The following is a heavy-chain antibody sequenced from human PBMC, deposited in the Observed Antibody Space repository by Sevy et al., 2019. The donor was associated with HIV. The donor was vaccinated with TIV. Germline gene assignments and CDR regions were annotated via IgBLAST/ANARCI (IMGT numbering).Heavy chain of an antibody. CDR2: IRRNSHEPYGGTT. CDR3: TRPLATADTPEYFFDY. J-gene: IGHJ4*02. CDR1: GLTFGDYA. Sequence: GGSLRLSCTSSGLTFGDYAMSWFRQAPGKGLEWVAFIRRNSHEPYGGTTEYAASVKGRFTISRDDSKSIAYLQMNSLKNADTAVYYCTRPLATADTPEYFFDYWGQGILVTVSS. D-gene: IGHD5-12*01. V-gene: IGHV3-49*03.